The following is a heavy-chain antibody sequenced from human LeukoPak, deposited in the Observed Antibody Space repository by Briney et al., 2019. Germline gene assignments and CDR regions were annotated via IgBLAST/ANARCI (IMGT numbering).Heavy chain of an antibody. D-gene: IGHD2/OR15-2a*01. CDR2: IIPDGTTT. J-gene: IGHJ4*02. CDR3: TRDWRNMAFDY. CDR1: GFPLSNFW. V-gene: IGHV3-74*01. Sequence: GGSLRLSCTASGFPLSNFWMHWVRQVPGKGLVWVSRIIPDGTTTSYADSVKGRFTISRDNAKNTLYLQMNSLRAEDTAVYYCTRDWRNMAFDYWGQGTLVTVSS.